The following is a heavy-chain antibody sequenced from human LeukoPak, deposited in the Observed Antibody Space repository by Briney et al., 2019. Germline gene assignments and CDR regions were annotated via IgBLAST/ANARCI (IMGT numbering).Heavy chain of an antibody. J-gene: IGHJ5*02. Sequence: PSETLSLTCTVSGGSISDYYWSWVRQPPGKGLEWLGYIYTSGSTNYNPSLKSRVTISADTSKNQFSLKLSSVTAADTAVYYCARGGRLRYFDWLLYNWFDPWGQGTLVTVSS. CDR1: GGSISDYY. CDR2: IYTSGST. CDR3: ARGGRLRYFDWLLYNWFDP. D-gene: IGHD3-9*01. V-gene: IGHV4-4*09.